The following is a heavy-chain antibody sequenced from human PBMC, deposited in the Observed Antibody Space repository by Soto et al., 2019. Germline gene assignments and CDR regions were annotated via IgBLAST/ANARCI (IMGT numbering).Heavy chain of an antibody. D-gene: IGHD6-13*01. CDR1: GGSISSGGYY. CDR2: IYYSGST. V-gene: IGHV4-31*03. CDR3: ARDQGAAAVDY. J-gene: IGHJ4*02. Sequence: TLSLTCTVSGGSISSGGYYWSWIRQHPGKGLEWIGYIYYSGSTYYNPSLKSRVTISVDTSKNQFSLKLSSVTAADTAVYYCARDQGAAAVDYWGQGTLVTVSS.